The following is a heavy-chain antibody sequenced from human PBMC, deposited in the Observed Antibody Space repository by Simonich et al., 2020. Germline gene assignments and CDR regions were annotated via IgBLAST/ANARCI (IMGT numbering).Heavy chain of an antibody. D-gene: IGHD1-1*01. V-gene: IGHV1-18*01. CDR1: GYTFTSYG. CDR2: ISAYKGNT. Sequence: QVQLVQSGAEVKKPGASVKVSCTASGYTFTSYGISWVRQAPGQGLEWVGWISAYKGNTNYAKKLQSRDTMTTDKSTSTAYMELRSLRSDDTAVYYCARSTTGTTAFDIWGQGTMVTVSS. CDR3: ARSTTGTTAFDI. J-gene: IGHJ3*02.